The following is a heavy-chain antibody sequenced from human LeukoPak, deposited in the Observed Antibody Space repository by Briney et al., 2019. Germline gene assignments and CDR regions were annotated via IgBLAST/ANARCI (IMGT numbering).Heavy chain of an antibody. CDR2: IYYSGST. CDR1: GGSISSYY. V-gene: IGHV4-59*12. CDR3: ARDKYSSSWYDY. D-gene: IGHD6-13*01. Sequence: SETLSLTCTVSGGSISSYYWSWIRQPPGKGLEWIGYIYYSGSTNYNPSLKSRVTISVDTSKNQFSLKLSSVTAADTAVYYCARDKYSSSWYDYWGQGTLVTVSS. J-gene: IGHJ4*02.